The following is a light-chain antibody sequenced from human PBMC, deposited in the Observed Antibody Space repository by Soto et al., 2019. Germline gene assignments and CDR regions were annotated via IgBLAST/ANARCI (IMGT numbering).Light chain of an antibody. CDR2: DVS. Sequence: QSALTQPASVSGSPGQSITISCTGTSSDVGDYNYVSWYQQHPGKAPKLMIYDVSNRPSGVSNRFSGSKSGNTASLTISWLQAEYVADYYCSSYTSSSTVVFGGGTKLTVL. V-gene: IGLV2-14*01. J-gene: IGLJ2*01. CDR1: SSDVGDYNY. CDR3: SSYTSSSTVV.